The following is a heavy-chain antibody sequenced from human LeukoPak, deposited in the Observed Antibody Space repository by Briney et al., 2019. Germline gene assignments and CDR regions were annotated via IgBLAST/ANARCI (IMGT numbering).Heavy chain of an antibody. J-gene: IGHJ6*02. D-gene: IGHD2-21*02. CDR2: LSSIGNTI. CDR1: GYTFSRYE. Sequence: GGSLRLSCAGSGYTFSRYEMKGVRQAPGKGLQWVSYLSSIGNTISYADSVKGRFTISRDNAGNSLFLQMHSQSAEDTAVYYCARRLQTYGMDVWGQGNTVPVSS. V-gene: IGHV3-48*03. CDR3: ARRLQTYGMDV.